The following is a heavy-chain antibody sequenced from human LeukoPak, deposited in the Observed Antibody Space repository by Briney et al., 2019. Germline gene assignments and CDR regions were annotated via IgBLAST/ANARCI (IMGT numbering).Heavy chain of an antibody. CDR2: INHSGST. J-gene: IGHJ3*02. D-gene: IGHD3-16*02. V-gene: IGHV4-34*01. CDR3: ARADYVWGGYRKNAFDI. Sequence: KPSETLSLTCAVYGGSFSGYYWSWLRQPPGKGLEWIGEINHSGSTNYNPSLKSRVTISVDTSKNQFSLKLSSVTAADTAVYYCARADYVWGGYRKNAFDIWGQGTMVTVSS. CDR1: GGSFSGYY.